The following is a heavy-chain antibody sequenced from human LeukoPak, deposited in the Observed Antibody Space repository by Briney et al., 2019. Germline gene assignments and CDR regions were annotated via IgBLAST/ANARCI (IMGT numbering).Heavy chain of an antibody. Sequence: SVKVSCKASGVTFSSYAISWVPQAPGQGLEWMGRIIPIFGTANYAQKFQGRVTITTDESTSTAYMELSSLRSEHTAVYYCAIESGSYFGLRYFDYWGQGTLVTVSS. D-gene: IGHD1-26*01. J-gene: IGHJ4*02. CDR3: AIESGSYFGLRYFDY. V-gene: IGHV1-69*05. CDR2: IIPIFGTA. CDR1: GVTFSSYA.